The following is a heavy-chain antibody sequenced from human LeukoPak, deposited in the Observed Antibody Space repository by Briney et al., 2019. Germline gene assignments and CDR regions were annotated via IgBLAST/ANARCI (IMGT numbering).Heavy chain of an antibody. D-gene: IGHD1-26*01. Sequence: KVSQTLSLTCAISGDSVSSNSVTWNWIRQSPSRGLEWLGRTYYRSKWYDDYAVSVKSRITINPDTSKNQFSLQLNSVTPEDTAVYYCARVRGSFSLSDTFDIWGQGTMVTVSS. CDR3: ARVRGSFSLSDTFDI. J-gene: IGHJ3*02. V-gene: IGHV6-1*01. CDR2: TYYRSKWYD. CDR1: GDSVSSNSVT.